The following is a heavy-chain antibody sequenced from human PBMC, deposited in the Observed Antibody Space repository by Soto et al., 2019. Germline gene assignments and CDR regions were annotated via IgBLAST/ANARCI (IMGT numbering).Heavy chain of an antibody. CDR2: ISYDGSNK. CDR3: AKRSAGLRYFDWLLGDDY. CDR1: GFTFSSYG. J-gene: IGHJ4*02. Sequence: PGGSLRLSCAASGFTFSSYGMHWVRQAPGKGLEWVAVISYDGSNKYYADSVKGRFTISRDNSKNTLYLQMNSLRAEDTAVYYCAKRSAGLRYFDWLLGDDYWGQGTLVTVSS. D-gene: IGHD3-9*01. V-gene: IGHV3-30*18.